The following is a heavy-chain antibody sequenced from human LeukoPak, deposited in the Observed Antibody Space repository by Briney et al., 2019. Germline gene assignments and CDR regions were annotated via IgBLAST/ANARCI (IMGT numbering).Heavy chain of an antibody. Sequence: PGGSLRLSCAASGFTLRTYWMSWVRQAPGKGLEWVANIMQDGSDKSYVDSVKGRFTISRDNAKNSLYLQMNSLRAEDMAVYYCARVLGGASRYFFDYWGQGALVTVSS. D-gene: IGHD2-15*01. V-gene: IGHV3-7*01. CDR1: GFTLRTYW. CDR3: ARVLGGASRYFFDY. CDR2: IMQDGSDK. J-gene: IGHJ4*02.